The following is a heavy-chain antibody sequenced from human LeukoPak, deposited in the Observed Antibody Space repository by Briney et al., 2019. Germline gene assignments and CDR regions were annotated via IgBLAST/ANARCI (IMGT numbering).Heavy chain of an antibody. CDR3: AGMTTKVYYYMDV. Sequence: KPSETLSLTCSVSGGSISSYYWSWIRQPPGKGLEWIGYIYSSGSTNYNSSLKSRVTISVDTSKNQFSLELSSVTAADTAVYYCAGMTTKVYYYMDVWGKGTTVTVSS. CDR2: IYSSGST. J-gene: IGHJ6*03. V-gene: IGHV4-4*09. CDR1: GGSISSYY. D-gene: IGHD4-11*01.